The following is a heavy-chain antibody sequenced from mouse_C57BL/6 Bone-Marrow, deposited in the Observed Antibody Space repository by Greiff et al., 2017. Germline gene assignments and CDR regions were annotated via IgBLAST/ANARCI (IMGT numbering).Heavy chain of an antibody. Sequence: VQLQQSGPGLVQPSQSLYITCTVSGFSLTSYGVHWVRQSPGKGLEWLGVIWSGGSTDCNAAFISRLSISKDNSKSQVFFKMNSLQADDTSIYYCARTAYWGQGTLVTVSA. CDR2: IWSGGST. V-gene: IGHV2-2*01. J-gene: IGHJ3*01. CDR1: GFSLTSYG. CDR3: ARTAY.